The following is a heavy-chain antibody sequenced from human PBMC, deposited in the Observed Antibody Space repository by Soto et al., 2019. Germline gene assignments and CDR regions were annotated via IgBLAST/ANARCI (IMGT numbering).Heavy chain of an antibody. CDR3: ARNYDILTGYSEGSLDF. D-gene: IGHD3-9*01. J-gene: IGHJ6*02. V-gene: IGHV1-3*01. Sequence: ASVKVSCKASGYTFTSYAMHWVRQAPGQRLEWMGWINAGNGNTKYSQKFQGRVTITRDTSASTAYMELSSLRSEDTAVYYCARNYDILTGYSEGSLDFSGQGTTVTVSS. CDR1: GYTFTSYA. CDR2: INAGNGNT.